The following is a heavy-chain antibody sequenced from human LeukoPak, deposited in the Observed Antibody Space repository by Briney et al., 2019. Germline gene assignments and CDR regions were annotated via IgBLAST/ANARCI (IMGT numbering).Heavy chain of an antibody. CDR3: ARGPTYYYDSSGPDY. Sequence: SETLSLTCTVSGGSISSYSYYWSWIRQPAGKGLEWIGRIYTRGNTNYNPSLKSRVTISIDTSKNQFSLKLSSVTAADTAVYYCARGPTYYYDSSGPDYWGQGTLVTVSS. J-gene: IGHJ4*02. CDR1: GGSISSYSYY. V-gene: IGHV4-61*02. D-gene: IGHD3-22*01. CDR2: IYTRGNT.